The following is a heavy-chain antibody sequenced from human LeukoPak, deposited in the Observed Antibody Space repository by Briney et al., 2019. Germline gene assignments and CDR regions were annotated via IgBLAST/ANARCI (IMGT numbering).Heavy chain of an antibody. J-gene: IGHJ3*02. CDR3: TRLAYDTPGAFDI. CDR1: GFTFSGSA. CDR2: IRSKANNYAT. D-gene: IGHD3-22*01. Sequence: GGSLTLSCAASGFTFSGSAMHWVRQASGRGLEWVGRIRSKANNYATTYAASVKGRFTISRDDSKNTASLQMNGLITEDTAVYYCTRLAYDTPGAFDIWGQGTMVTVSS. V-gene: IGHV3-73*01.